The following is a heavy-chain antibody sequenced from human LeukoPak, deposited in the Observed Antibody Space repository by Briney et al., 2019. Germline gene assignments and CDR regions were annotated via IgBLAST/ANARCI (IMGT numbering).Heavy chain of an antibody. V-gene: IGHV4-59*08. J-gene: IGHJ3*01. D-gene: IGHD1-14*01. Sequence: KPSETLSLTCTVSGGSIGIYYWSWIRQAPGKGLEWMGFMYYGGKSNANSSLTGRVTISVDTSTNQLSLRLDSVIASDTAVYYCATCTSGDAFDVWGPGTMVTVSS. CDR1: GGSIGIYY. CDR3: ATCTSGDAFDV. CDR2: MYYGGKS.